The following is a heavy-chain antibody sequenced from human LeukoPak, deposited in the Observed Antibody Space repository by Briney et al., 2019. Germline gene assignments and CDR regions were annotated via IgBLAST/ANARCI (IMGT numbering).Heavy chain of an antibody. V-gene: IGHV3-30*03. CDR1: GFTFSTYG. Sequence: GGSLRLSCAATGFTFSTYGMQWVRQAPGKGRKWVAVISYDGVYRYYADSVKGRFTISRDNSKNTLYLQMNSLRAEDTAVYYCARGYSHGPDYWGQGTLVTVSS. CDR2: ISYDGVYR. D-gene: IGHD5-18*01. J-gene: IGHJ4*02. CDR3: ARGYSHGPDY.